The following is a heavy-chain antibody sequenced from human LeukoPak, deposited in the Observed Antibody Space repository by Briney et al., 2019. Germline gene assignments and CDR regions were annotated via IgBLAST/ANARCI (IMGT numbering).Heavy chain of an antibody. CDR1: GYSFTSYW. CDR2: IYPGDSDT. V-gene: IGHV5-51*01. CDR3: ARIVVVVSTNWYFDL. Sequence: GESLKISCKGSGYSFTSYWIGWVRQMPGKGLEWMGIIYPGDSDTRYSPSFQGQVTISADKSISTAYLQWSSLKASDTAMYYCARIVVVVSTNWYFDLWGRGTLITVSS. D-gene: IGHD2-15*01. J-gene: IGHJ2*01.